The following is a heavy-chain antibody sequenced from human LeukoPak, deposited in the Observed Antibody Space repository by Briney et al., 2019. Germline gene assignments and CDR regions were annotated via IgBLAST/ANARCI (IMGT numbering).Heavy chain of an antibody. J-gene: IGHJ4*02. D-gene: IGHD2-15*01. CDR1: GGSLSSGSYY. CDR2: IYYSGST. V-gene: IGHV4-61*01. Sequence: SETLSLTCTVSGGSLSSGSYYWGWIRQPPGKGLEWIGYIYYSGSTNYNPSLKSRVTISVDTSKNQFSRKLSSVTAADTAVYYCASRDSIDYWGQGTLVTVSS. CDR3: ASRDSIDY.